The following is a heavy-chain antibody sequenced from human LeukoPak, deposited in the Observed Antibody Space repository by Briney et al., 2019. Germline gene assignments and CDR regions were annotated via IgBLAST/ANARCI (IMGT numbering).Heavy chain of an antibody. CDR3: AREDRGSIVVVGARSYNWFDP. CDR2: IGAYNGNT. V-gene: IGHV1-18*01. D-gene: IGHD2-15*01. Sequence: ASVKVSCKASGYTFTSYGISWVRQAPGQGLEWMGWIGAYNGNTNYAQKLQGRVTMTTDTSTSTAYMELSRLRSDDTAVYYCAREDRGSIVVVGARSYNWFDPWGQGTLVTVSS. J-gene: IGHJ5*02. CDR1: GYTFTSYG.